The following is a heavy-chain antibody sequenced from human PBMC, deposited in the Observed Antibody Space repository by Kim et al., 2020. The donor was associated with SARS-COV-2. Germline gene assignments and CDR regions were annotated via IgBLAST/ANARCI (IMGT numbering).Heavy chain of an antibody. CDR3: ASSDYDFWSGYPTTFYYYYGMDV. J-gene: IGHJ6*02. Sequence: GGSLRLSCAASGFTFSSYAMHWVRQAPGKGLEWVAVISYDGSNKYYADSVKGRFTISRDNSKNTLYLQMNSLRAEDTAVYYCASSDYDFWSGYPTTFYYYYGMDVWGQGTTVTVSS. CDR1: GFTFSSYA. V-gene: IGHV3-30-3*01. D-gene: IGHD3-3*01. CDR2: ISYDGSNK.